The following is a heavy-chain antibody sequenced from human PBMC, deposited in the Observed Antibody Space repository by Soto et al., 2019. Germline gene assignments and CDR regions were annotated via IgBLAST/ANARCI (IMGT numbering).Heavy chain of an antibody. V-gene: IGHV3-7*03. CDR3: ARAHI. Sequence: EVQLVESGGGLVQPGGSLRLSCAASGFSFSSNWMSWVRQAPGKGPEWVASIQLDGSQIYYVDSVKGRFTVSRDNTKNSPYLQMNSLRGEDTAIYYCARAHIWGHGTLVTVSS. CDR2: IQLDGSQI. CDR1: GFSFSSNW. J-gene: IGHJ4*01.